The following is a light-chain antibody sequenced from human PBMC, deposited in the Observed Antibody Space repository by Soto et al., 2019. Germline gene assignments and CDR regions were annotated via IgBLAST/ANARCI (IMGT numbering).Light chain of an antibody. J-gene: IGKJ2*01. V-gene: IGKV3-20*01. CDR3: HQYGSSRHT. CDR2: AAS. Sequence: VLTQSPETLSLSPEERATLSCTASQSVGSSLAWYQQKLGQAPRLLIYAASSRAAGIPDRFSGSVSGTDFNLTISRLEPEDLAVYYCHQYGSSRHTFGQGTKVDI. CDR1: QSVGSS.